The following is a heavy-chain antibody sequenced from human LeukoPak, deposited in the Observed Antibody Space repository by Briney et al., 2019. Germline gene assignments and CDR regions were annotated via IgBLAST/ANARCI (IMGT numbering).Heavy chain of an antibody. J-gene: IGHJ4*02. Sequence: PGGSLRLSCAASGFSVSSSYMSWVRQAPGKGLEWVSAISDSGGSTYYADSVKGRFTISRDNSKNTLYLQMNSLRAEDTAVYYCAKSDDSSGQYYFDYWGQGTLVTVSS. D-gene: IGHD3-22*01. CDR3: AKSDDSSGQYYFDY. V-gene: IGHV3-23*01. CDR2: ISDSGGST. CDR1: GFSVSSSY.